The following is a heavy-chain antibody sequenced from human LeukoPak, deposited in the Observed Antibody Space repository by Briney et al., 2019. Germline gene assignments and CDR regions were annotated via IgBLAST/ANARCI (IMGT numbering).Heavy chain of an antibody. CDR1: GFTFSSYA. V-gene: IGHV3-23*01. CDR2: ISGSGGST. J-gene: IGHJ4*02. CDR3: ARGQVGATLGFDY. D-gene: IGHD1-26*01. Sequence: GGSLRLSCVVSGFTFSSYAMSWVRQAPGKGLEWVSAISGSGGSTYYADSVKGRFTISRDNSKNTLYLQMNSLRAEDTAVYYCARGQVGATLGFDYWGQGTLVTVSS.